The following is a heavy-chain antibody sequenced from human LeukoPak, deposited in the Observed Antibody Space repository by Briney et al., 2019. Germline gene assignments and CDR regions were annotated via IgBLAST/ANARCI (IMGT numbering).Heavy chain of an antibody. Sequence: PGGSLRLSCAASGFTFSSYGMHWVRQAPGKGLEWVAFIRYDGSNKYYADSVKGRFTISRDNSKNTLYLQTNSLRAEDTAVYYCIVVPAAMWGRYGMDVWGQGTTVTVSS. J-gene: IGHJ6*02. V-gene: IGHV3-30*02. CDR3: IVVPAAMWGRYGMDV. CDR1: GFTFSSYG. D-gene: IGHD2-2*01. CDR2: IRYDGSNK.